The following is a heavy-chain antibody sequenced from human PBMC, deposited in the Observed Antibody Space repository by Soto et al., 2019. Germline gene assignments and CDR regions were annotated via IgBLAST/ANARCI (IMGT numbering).Heavy chain of an antibody. CDR2: IIPIFGTA. D-gene: IGHD3-10*01. V-gene: IGHV1-69*01. J-gene: IGHJ6*02. CDR1: GGTFSSYA. CDR3: ARDGGGVWFGELLPYYYGMDV. Sequence: QVQLVQSGAEVKKPGSSVKVSCKASGGTFSSYAISWVRQAPGQGLEWMGGIIPIFGTANYAQKFQGRVTITAGESTSTAYMELSSLRSEDTAVYYCARDGGGVWFGELLPYYYGMDVWGQGTTVTVSS.